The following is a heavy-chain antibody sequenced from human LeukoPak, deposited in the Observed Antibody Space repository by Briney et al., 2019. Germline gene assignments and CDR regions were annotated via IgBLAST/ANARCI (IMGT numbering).Heavy chain of an antibody. J-gene: IGHJ5*02. CDR2: ISAYNGNT. CDR1: GYTFASYG. CDR3: ARVDTAMVRGGWFDP. D-gene: IGHD5-18*01. V-gene: IGHV1-18*01. Sequence: ASVKVSCKASGYTFASYGISWVRQAPGQGLEWMGWISAYNGNTNYAQKLQGRVTMTTDTSTSTAYMELRSLRSDDTAVYYCARVDTAMVRGGWFDPWGQGTLVTVSS.